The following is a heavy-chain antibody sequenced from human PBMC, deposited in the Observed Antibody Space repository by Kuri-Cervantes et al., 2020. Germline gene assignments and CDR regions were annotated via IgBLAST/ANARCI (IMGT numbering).Heavy chain of an antibody. D-gene: IGHD1-20*01. CDR3: AKXIGPLLITGKTRHAFDI. CDR2: INQDGTVK. V-gene: IGHV3-7*03. J-gene: IGHJ3*02. Sequence: GKSLKISCAASGFTFSNYWMSWVRQAPGKGLEWVANINQDGTVKYYVDSMKGRFTISRDNAKNSLSLQMNSLRAEDTALYYCAKXIGPLLITGKTRHAFDIWGQGTMVTVSS. CDR1: GFTFSNYW.